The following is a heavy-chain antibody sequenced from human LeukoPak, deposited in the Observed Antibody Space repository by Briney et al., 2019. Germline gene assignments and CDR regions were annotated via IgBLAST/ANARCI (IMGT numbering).Heavy chain of an antibody. J-gene: IGHJ4*02. CDR1: GFTFSSSA. V-gene: IGHV3-7*03. D-gene: IGHD2-2*01. CDR3: ARYQVAIDY. CDR2: INKDGSEK. Sequence: GGSLRLSCAASGFTFSSSAMSWVRQAPGKGLEWVANINKDGSEKNYVDSVKGRFTISRDNAKSSLYLQINSLRADDTAVYYCARYQVAIDYWGQGTLVTVSA.